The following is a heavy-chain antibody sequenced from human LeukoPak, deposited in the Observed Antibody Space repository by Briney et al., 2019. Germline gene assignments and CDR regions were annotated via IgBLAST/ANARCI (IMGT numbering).Heavy chain of an antibody. Sequence: GGSLRLSCAASGFTFSTNPMSWVRQAPGKGLEWVSAISPDNTYYADSVKGRLTISRDDSKNTVYLQMNSPRAEDTARYYCVKEHVNRAFTRSFEIWGQGTVVTVSS. V-gene: IGHV3-23*01. D-gene: IGHD3-3*02. J-gene: IGHJ3*02. CDR3: VKEHVNRAFTRSFEI. CDR1: GFTFSTNP. CDR2: ISPDNT.